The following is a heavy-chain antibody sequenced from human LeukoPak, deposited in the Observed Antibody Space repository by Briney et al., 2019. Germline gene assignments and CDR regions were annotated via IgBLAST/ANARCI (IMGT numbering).Heavy chain of an antibody. J-gene: IGHJ4*02. V-gene: IGHV3-33*01. CDR3: ARALYSGAWYGGDY. D-gene: IGHD6-19*01. Sequence: PGGSLRLSCAASGFTFSDYGMNWVRQAPGKGLEGVGGIWNDRNKTYYAASVKGRFTISTNNSKNTPYLQMHSLRAEDTAIYYCARALYSGAWYGGDYWGQGTLVTVSS. CDR2: IWNDRNKT. CDR1: GFTFSDYG.